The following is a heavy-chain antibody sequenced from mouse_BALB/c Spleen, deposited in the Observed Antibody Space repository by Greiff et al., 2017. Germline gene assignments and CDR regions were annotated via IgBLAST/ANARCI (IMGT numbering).Heavy chain of an antibody. Sequence: QVQLKQSGAELVRPGVSVKISCKGSGYTFTDYAMHWVKQSHAKSLEWIGVISTYYGDASYNQKFKGKATMTVDKSSSTAYMELARLTSEDSAIYYCARRTVVAPYAMDYWGQGTSVTVSS. CDR3: ARRTVVAPYAMDY. D-gene: IGHD1-1*01. CDR1: GYTFTDYA. J-gene: IGHJ4*01. V-gene: IGHV1S137*01. CDR2: ISTYYGDA.